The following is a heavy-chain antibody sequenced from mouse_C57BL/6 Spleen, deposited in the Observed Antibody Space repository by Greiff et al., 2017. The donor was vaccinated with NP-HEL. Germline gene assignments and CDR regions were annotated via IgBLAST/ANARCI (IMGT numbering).Heavy chain of an antibody. D-gene: IGHD2-3*01. CDR1: GYTFTDYE. J-gene: IGHJ1*03. CDR2: IDPETGGT. Sequence: QVQLQQSGAELVRPGASVTLSCKASGYTFTDYEMHWVKQTPVHGLEWIGAIDPETGGTAYNQKFKGKAILTADKSSSTAYMELRSLTSEDSAVYYCTRDGYYLHWYFDVWGTGTTVTVSS. V-gene: IGHV1-15*01. CDR3: TRDGYYLHWYFDV.